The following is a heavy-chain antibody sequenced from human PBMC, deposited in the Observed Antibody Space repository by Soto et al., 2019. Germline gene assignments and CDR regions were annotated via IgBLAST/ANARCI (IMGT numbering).Heavy chain of an antibody. CDR2: INLDGSEK. D-gene: IGHD5-18*01. Sequence: EVQLVESGGGLVQPGGSLRLSCAASGFTFRTYWLSWVRQVPGKGLEWVANINLDGSEKNYVDSVKGRFTISRDNARNSLYLQMSSLRAADTALYYCARDGSTSWYSYDYHGMDVWGQGTTVTVSS. CDR1: GFTFRTYW. V-gene: IGHV3-7*05. CDR3: ARDGSTSWYSYDYHGMDV. J-gene: IGHJ6*02.